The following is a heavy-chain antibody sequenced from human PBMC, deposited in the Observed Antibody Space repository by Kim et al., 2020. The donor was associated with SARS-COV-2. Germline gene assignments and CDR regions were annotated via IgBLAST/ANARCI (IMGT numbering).Heavy chain of an antibody. CDR2: IYYSGST. CDR1: GGSVSSGSYY. V-gene: IGHV4-61*01. Sequence: SETLSLTCTVSGGSVSSGSYYWSWIRQPPGKGLEWIGYIYYSGSTNYNPSLKSRVTISVDTSKNQFSLKLSSVTAADTAVYYCARDGDDSSGYGDFGYWG. J-gene: IGHJ4*01. CDR3: ARDGDDSSGYGDFGY. D-gene: IGHD3-22*01.